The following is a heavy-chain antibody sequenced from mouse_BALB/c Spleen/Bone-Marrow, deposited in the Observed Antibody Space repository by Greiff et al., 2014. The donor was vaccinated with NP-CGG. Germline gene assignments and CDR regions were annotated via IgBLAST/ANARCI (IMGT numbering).Heavy chain of an antibody. D-gene: IGHD2-3*01. V-gene: IGHV1-14*01. Sequence: EVHLVESGPELVKPGASVKMSCKASGYTFTTYVMHWVKQKPGQGLEWIGYINPYNDGTKYNEKFKGKATLTSDKSSNTAYMELSSLTSEDSAVYYCARRISDGYYLDDWGQGTTLTVSS. CDR3: ARRISDGYYLDD. CDR1: GYTFTTYV. J-gene: IGHJ2*01. CDR2: INPYNDGT.